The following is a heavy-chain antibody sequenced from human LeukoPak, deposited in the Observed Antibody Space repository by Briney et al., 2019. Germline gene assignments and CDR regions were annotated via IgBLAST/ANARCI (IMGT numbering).Heavy chain of an antibody. V-gene: IGHV4-34*01. D-gene: IGHD5-24*01. CDR3: AGQDGYKAPFDY. CDR2: INHSGST. J-gene: IGHJ4*02. CDR1: GGSFSGYY. Sequence: KPSETLSLTCAVYGGSFSGYYWSWIRQPPGKGLEWIGEINHSGSTNYNPSLKSRVTISVDTSKNQFSLKLSSVTAADTAVYYCAGQDGYKAPFDYWGQGTLVTVSS.